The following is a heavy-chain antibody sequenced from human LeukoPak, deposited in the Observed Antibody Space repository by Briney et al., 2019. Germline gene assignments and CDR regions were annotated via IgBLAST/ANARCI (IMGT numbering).Heavy chain of an antibody. V-gene: IGHV1-69*06. Sequence: SVKVSCKASGYTFSNYGISWVRQAPGQGLEWMGGIIPIFGTANYAQKFQGRVTITADKSTSTAYMELSSLRSEDTAVYYCATVYRYDAFDIWGQGTMVTVSS. CDR2: IIPIFGTA. CDR1: GYTFSNYG. J-gene: IGHJ3*02. D-gene: IGHD4-23*01. CDR3: ATVYRYDAFDI.